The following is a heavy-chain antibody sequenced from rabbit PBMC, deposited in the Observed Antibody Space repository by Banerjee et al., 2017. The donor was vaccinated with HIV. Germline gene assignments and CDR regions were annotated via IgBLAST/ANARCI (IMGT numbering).Heavy chain of an antibody. CDR3: ARRYSGSSDYMHLNL. D-gene: IGHD1-1*01. J-gene: IGHJ4*01. V-gene: IGHV1S40*01. CDR2: SDVGSSGST. Sequence: QSLEESGGDLVKPGASLTLTCTASGFSFSSSYYMCWVRQAPGKGLEWIACSDVGSSGSTYYASWAKGRFTVSKTSSTTVTLQMTSLTAADTATYFCARRYSGSSDYMHLNLWGPGTLVTVS. CDR1: GFSFSSSYY.